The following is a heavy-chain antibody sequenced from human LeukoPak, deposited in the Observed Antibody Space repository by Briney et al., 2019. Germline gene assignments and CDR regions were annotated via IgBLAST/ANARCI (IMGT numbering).Heavy chain of an antibody. V-gene: IGHV3-33*01. Sequence: GGSLRLSCAASGFTFSDYGIHWVRQAPGKGLEWVAVIWSDGSNNYYADSVKGRFTISRDNSKKTLYLQMNSLRVEDTAVYYCVRASGSFDYWGQGTLVTVSS. CDR3: VRASGSFDY. J-gene: IGHJ4*02. CDR2: IWSDGSNN. CDR1: GFTFSDYG. D-gene: IGHD3-10*01.